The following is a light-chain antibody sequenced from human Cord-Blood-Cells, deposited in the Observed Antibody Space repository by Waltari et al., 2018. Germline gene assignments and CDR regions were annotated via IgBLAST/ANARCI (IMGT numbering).Light chain of an antibody. CDR3: QQYNSYWT. Sequence: LQMTQCPSTMTACVGDRVTITCRASQSISSWLAWYQQKPGKAPKLLIYDASSLESGVPSRFSGSGSGTEFTLTISSLQPDDFATYYCQQYNSYWTFGQGTKVEIK. J-gene: IGKJ1*01. V-gene: IGKV1-5*01. CDR2: DAS. CDR1: QSISSW.